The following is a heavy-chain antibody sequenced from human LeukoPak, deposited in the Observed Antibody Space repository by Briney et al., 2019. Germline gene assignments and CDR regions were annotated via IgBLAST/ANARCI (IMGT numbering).Heavy chain of an antibody. Sequence: PGGSLRLSCAASGFTFSSYWMSWVRQAPGEGLEWVPNIKQDGSEKYHVDSVKGRFTISRDNANNSLSLQMNSLRAEDTAVYYCARRCSGGNCYAMGVWGQGTTVNVSS. D-gene: IGHD2-15*01. CDR1: GFTFSSYW. CDR2: IKQDGSEK. CDR3: ARRCSGGNCYAMGV. J-gene: IGHJ6*02. V-gene: IGHV3-7*01.